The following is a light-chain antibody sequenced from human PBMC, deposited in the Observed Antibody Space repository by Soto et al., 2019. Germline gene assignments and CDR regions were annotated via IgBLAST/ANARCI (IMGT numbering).Light chain of an antibody. CDR2: AAS. Sequence: EIVMTQSPATLSVSPGETVTLSCRASQSVSSNLAWYQQKPGQAPRLLIYAASTSATGIPARFSGSGSGTEFTLAISSLQSEDFALYYCQQYNNWPPTFTFGQGTKLEIK. J-gene: IGKJ2*01. CDR1: QSVSSN. CDR3: QQYNNWPPTFT. V-gene: IGKV3-15*01.